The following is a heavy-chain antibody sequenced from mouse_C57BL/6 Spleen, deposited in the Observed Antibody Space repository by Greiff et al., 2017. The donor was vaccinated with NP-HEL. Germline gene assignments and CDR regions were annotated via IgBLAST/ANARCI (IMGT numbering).Heavy chain of an antibody. J-gene: IGHJ3*01. CDR2: ISYDGSN. Sequence: EVQRVESGPGLVKPSQSLSLTCSVTGYSITSGYYWNCIRQFPGNKLEWMGYISYDGSNNYNPSLKNRISITRDTSKNQFFLKLNSVTTEDTATYYCAREGYGSGTYWGQGTLVTVSA. CDR1: GYSITSGYY. V-gene: IGHV3-6*01. CDR3: AREGYGSGTY. D-gene: IGHD1-1*01.